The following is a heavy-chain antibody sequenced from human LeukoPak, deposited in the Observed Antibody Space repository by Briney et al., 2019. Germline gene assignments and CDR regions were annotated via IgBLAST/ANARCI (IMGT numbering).Heavy chain of an antibody. J-gene: IGHJ4*02. CDR3: AKDRSDSSTWYAGSH. CDR1: GFSFSKYG. CDR2: IWHDGSKQ. V-gene: IGHV3-33*06. D-gene: IGHD6-13*01. Sequence: PGGSLRLSCTASGFSFSKYGMHWVRQAPGKGLEWVAVIWHDGSKQHYADFVKGRFTVSRDNSKNTMYLQMSSLRAEDTAIYYCAKDRSDSSTWYAGSHWGQGTLVTVSS.